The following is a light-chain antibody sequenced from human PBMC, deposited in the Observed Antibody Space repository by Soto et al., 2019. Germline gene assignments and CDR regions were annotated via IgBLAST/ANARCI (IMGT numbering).Light chain of an antibody. J-gene: IGKJ4*01. CDR2: GAS. Sequence: EIVLTQSPGTLSLSPGERATLSCRASQSVSSSYLAWYQQKPGQAPRLLLYGASSRATGIPDRFSGSGSGTDFTLTIIRLEPEDFAVYYWQQDGSSPPFTFGGVTKVEIK. CDR1: QSVSSSY. V-gene: IGKV3-20*01. CDR3: QQDGSSPPFT.